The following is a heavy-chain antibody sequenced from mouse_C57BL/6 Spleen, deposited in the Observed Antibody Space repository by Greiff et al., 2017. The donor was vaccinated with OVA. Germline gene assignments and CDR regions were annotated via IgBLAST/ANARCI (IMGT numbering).Heavy chain of an antibody. CDR2: IDPSDSET. J-gene: IGHJ2*01. V-gene: IGHV1-52*01. CDR3: ARDGYYALDY. CDR1: GYTFTSYW. Sequence: VQLQQPGAELVRPGSSVKLSCKASGYTFTSYWMHWVKQRPIQGLEWIGNIDPSDSETHYNQKFKDKATLTVDKSSSTAYMQLSSLTSEDSAVYYCARDGYYALDYWGQGTTLTVSS. D-gene: IGHD2-3*01.